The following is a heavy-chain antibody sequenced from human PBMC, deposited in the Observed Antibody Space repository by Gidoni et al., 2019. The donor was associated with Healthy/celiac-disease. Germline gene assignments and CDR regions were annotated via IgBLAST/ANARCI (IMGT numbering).Heavy chain of an antibody. CDR2: IYYSGST. V-gene: IGHV4-39*07. Sequence: QLQLQESGPGLVTPSETLSLTCPVSGGSLSSSSSYWGWIRQPPGKGLEWIGSIYYSGSTYYNPSLKSRVTISVDTSKNQFSLKLSSVTAADTAVYYCARGRIVVVTAAYDAFDIWGQGTMVTVSS. CDR3: ARGRIVVVTAAYDAFDI. J-gene: IGHJ3*02. D-gene: IGHD2-21*02. CDR1: GGSLSSSSSY.